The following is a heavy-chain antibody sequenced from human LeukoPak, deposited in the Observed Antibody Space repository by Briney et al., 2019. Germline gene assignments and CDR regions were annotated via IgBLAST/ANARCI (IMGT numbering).Heavy chain of an antibody. CDR1: GFTFSSYS. D-gene: IGHD1/OR15-1a*01. V-gene: IGHV3-21*01. CDR2: ISSSSSYI. Sequence: GGSLRLSCAASGFTFSSYSMNWVRQAPGKGLEWVSSISSSSSYIYYADPVKGRFTISRDNAKNSLYLQMNSLRAEDTAVYYCARASRLTDWNSGYYFDYWGQGTLVTVSS. J-gene: IGHJ4*02. CDR3: ARASRLTDWNSGYYFDY.